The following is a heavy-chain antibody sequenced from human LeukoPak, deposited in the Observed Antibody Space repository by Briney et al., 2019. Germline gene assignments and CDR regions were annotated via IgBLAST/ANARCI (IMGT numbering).Heavy chain of an antibody. D-gene: IGHD4-23*01. V-gene: IGHV3-23*01. CDR2: ISGSGGST. CDR3: AKSYGNSPGCSDY. J-gene: IGHJ4*02. Sequence: AGGSLRLSCAASGFTFSSYAMSWVRQAPGKGLEWVSAISGSGGSTYYADSVKGRFTISRDNSKNTLYLQMNSLRAEDTAVYYCAKSYGNSPGCSDYWGQGTLVTVSS. CDR1: GFTFSSYA.